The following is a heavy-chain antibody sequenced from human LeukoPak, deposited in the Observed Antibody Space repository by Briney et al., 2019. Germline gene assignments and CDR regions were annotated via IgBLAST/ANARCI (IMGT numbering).Heavy chain of an antibody. CDR1: GYTFTSYY. V-gene: IGHV1-46*01. CDR2: INPSGGST. CDR3: AREGDSSGYGTYYFDY. D-gene: IGHD3-22*01. J-gene: IGHJ4*02. Sequence: ASVKVSCKASGYTFTSYYMHWVRQAPGQGLEWMGIINPSGGSTSYAQKFQGRFTMTRDTSTSTVYMELSSLRSEDTAVYYCAREGDSSGYGTYYFDYWGQGTLVTVSS.